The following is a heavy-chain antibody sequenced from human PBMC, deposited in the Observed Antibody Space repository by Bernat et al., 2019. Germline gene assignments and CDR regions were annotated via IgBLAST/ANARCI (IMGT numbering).Heavy chain of an antibody. CDR2: IYSGGST. J-gene: IGHJ3*02. CDR3: ARDSLDDFDI. V-gene: IGHV3-53*01. Sequence: EVQLVESGGGLIQPGGSLRLSCAASGFTVSSNYMCWVRQAPGKGLEWFSVIYSGGSTYYAESVKGRFTITRDNSKNTLYLQMNSLRAEDTAVYYCARDSLDDFDIWGQGTMVTVSS. CDR1: GFTVSSNY.